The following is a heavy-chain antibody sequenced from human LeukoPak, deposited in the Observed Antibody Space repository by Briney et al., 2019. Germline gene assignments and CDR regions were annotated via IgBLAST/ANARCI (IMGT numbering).Heavy chain of an antibody. CDR1: GFTFSSYG. J-gene: IGHJ4*02. V-gene: IGHV3-33*06. CDR2: KWYDGSNK. CDR3: AKDRGQIFGVAYYFDY. D-gene: IGHD3-3*01. Sequence: GRSLRLSCAASGFTFSSYGMHWVRQAPGKGLEWVAVKWYDGSNKYYADSVKGRFTISRDNSKNTLYLQMNSLRAEDTAVYYCAKDRGQIFGVAYYFDYWGQGTLVTVSS.